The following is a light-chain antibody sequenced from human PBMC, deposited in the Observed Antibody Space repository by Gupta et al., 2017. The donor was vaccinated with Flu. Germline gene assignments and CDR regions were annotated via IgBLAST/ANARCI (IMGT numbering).Light chain of an antibody. V-gene: IGKV1-5*03. CDR2: KSS. Sequence: LSTLSASVGDRVTITCRASQSIRSWLAWYQQKPGKAPKLLIYKSSNLESGVPSRFSGSGSGTEFTLAISSLQPDDFATYYCQHENSFPYTFGQGTKMEIK. CDR3: QHENSFPYT. CDR1: QSIRSW. J-gene: IGKJ2*01.